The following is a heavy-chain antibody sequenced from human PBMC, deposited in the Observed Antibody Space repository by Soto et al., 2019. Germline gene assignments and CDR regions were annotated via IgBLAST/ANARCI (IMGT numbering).Heavy chain of an antibody. J-gene: IGHJ4*02. CDR1: GVTVSDYP. CDR3: AKATAN. V-gene: IGHV3-30-3*01. CDR2: MFRDENNK. Sequence: QVQVVESGGGVVQPGRSLRLSCAVSGVTVSDYPLHWVRQAPGKGLEWVAVMFRDENNKRYADSVKGRFTISRDNSKNTLYLQMDSLRPDDPAVYYCAKATANWGQGTLVTVSS.